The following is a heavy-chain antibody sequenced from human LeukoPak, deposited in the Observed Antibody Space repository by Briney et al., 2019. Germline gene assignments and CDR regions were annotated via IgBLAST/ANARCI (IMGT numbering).Heavy chain of an antibody. D-gene: IGHD5-18*01. Sequence: GRSLRLSCAASGFTFTSYGMHWVRQVPVKGLEWVAVISYDGNNKYYADSVKGRFIISRDNSKNTLYMQMNSLRAEDTAVYYCARDFDYTAMVSFGSGSYYYGMDVWGQGTTVTVSS. CDR1: GFTFTSYG. V-gene: IGHV3-30*03. CDR2: ISYDGNNK. J-gene: IGHJ6*02. CDR3: ARDFDYTAMVSFGSGSYYYGMDV.